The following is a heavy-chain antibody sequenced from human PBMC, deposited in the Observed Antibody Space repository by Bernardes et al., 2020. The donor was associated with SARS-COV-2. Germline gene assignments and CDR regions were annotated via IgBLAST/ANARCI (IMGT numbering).Heavy chain of an antibody. CDR1: GYTFTGYY. V-gene: IGHV1-2*02. Sequence: ASMKVSCKASGYTFTGYYMHWVRQAPGQGLEWMGWINPNSGGTNYAQKFQGRVTMTRDTSISTAYMELSRLRSDDTAVYYCARCDSSGWYWANAFDIWGQGTMVTVSS. CDR2: INPNSGGT. CDR3: ARCDSSGWYWANAFDI. J-gene: IGHJ3*02. D-gene: IGHD6-19*01.